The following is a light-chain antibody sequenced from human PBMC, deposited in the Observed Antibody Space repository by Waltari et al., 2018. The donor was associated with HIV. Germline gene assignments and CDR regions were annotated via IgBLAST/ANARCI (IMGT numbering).Light chain of an antibody. CDR1: QSIYQW. CDR2: AAS. V-gene: IGKV1-5*03. J-gene: IGKJ1*01. Sequence: DIQMTQSPSIISASVGDRVTITCRASQSIYQWLAWYQQTPGKAPKVLMFAASTLVEGVPSRFSGSQSGTEFNLTITNLQPDDFATYYCHNYGTSSHPFCQGTKV. CDR3: HNYGTSSHP.